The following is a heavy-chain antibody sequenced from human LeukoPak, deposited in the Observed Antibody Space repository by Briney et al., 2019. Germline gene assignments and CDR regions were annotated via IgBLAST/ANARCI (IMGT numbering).Heavy chain of an antibody. CDR2: IYDSGST. V-gene: IGHV4-59*01. J-gene: IGHJ3*02. CDR1: GDSISGYY. Sequence: PSETLSLTCIVSGDSISGYYWTWIRQPPRKGLEWIGYIYDSGSTKYNPSLRSRVTISFDTSSKQFSLRLSSVTAADTAVYYCARDRGYSDAFYIWGQGTMVTVSS. CDR3: ARDRGYSDAFYI. D-gene: IGHD5-18*01.